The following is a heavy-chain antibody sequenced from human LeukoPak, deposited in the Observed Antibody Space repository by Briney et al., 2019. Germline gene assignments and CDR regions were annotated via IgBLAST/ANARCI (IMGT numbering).Heavy chain of an antibody. D-gene: IGHD5-18*01. Sequence: GGSLRLSCAASGFTFSSYEMNWVRRAPGKGLEWISAISGSSSNVYYAASVGGRFTISRDNAENSLYLQLNTMRAEDTAVYYCARGFRDTAMFLDYWGQGTLVTVSS. CDR2: ISGSSSNV. CDR3: ARGFRDTAMFLDY. J-gene: IGHJ4*02. CDR1: GFTFSSYE. V-gene: IGHV3-48*03.